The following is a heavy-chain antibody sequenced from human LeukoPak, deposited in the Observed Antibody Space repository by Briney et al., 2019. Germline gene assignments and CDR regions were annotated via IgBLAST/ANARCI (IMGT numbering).Heavy chain of an antibody. CDR2: IYPGDSDT. J-gene: IGHJ4*02. V-gene: IGHV5-51*01. CDR3: ARRSHPTQNYYYDSSGLDY. Sequence: GESLKISCKGSGYSFTSYWIGWVRQMPGKGLEWMGIIYPGDSDTRYSPSFQGQVTISADKSISTAYLQWSSLKASDTAMYYCARRSHPTQNYYYDSSGLDYWGQGTLVTVSS. D-gene: IGHD3-22*01. CDR1: GYSFTSYW.